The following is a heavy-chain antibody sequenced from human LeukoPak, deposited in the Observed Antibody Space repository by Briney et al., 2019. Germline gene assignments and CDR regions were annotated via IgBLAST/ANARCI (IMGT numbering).Heavy chain of an antibody. Sequence: GRSLRLSCAASGFTFSSYGKHWVRQAPGKGLEWVALISYDGSNKNYADSVKGRFTISRDNSKNTLYLQMNSLRAEDTAAYYCAKDGVAYTYGIHFDYWGQGTLVTVSS. J-gene: IGHJ4*02. CDR3: AKDGVAYTYGIHFDY. D-gene: IGHD5-18*01. V-gene: IGHV3-30*18. CDR1: GFTFSSYG. CDR2: ISYDGSNK.